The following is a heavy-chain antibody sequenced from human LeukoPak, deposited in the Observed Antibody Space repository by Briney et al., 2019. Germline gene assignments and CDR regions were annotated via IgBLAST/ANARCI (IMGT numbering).Heavy chain of an antibody. CDR3: ARGPARTAEYFQH. D-gene: IGHD3/OR15-3a*01. CDR1: GYTFTGYY. J-gene: IGHJ1*01. CDR2: MNPNSGNT. V-gene: IGHV1-8*02. Sequence: GASVKVSCKASGYTFTGYYIHWVRQATGQGLEWMGWMNPNSGNTDYAQKFQGRVTMTRNTYISTAYMALSSLRSEDTAVYCCARGPARTAEYFQHWGQGTVVTVSS.